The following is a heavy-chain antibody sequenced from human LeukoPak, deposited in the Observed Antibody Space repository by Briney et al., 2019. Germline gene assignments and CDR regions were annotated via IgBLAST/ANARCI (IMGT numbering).Heavy chain of an antibody. CDR3: SSGRFGELTAADH. D-gene: IGHD3-10*01. CDR1: GYTFTGYY. Sequence: ASVKVSCKASGYTFTGYYMHWVRQAAGQGLEWMGWMNPNSGGTDYAQKFQGRVTMTRNTSITTAYMALSRLRSDATAGYCCSSGRFGELTAADHGARGTLATVSS. CDR2: MNPNSGGT. J-gene: IGHJ4*02. V-gene: IGHV1-2*02.